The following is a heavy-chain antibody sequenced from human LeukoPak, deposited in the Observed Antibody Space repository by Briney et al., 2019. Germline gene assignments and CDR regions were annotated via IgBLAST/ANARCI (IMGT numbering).Heavy chain of an antibody. J-gene: IGHJ4*02. V-gene: IGHV3-30-3*01. CDR2: ISYDGSNK. D-gene: IGHD1-26*01. Sequence: PGGSLRLSCAASGFTFSSYAMHWVRQAPGKGLEWVAVISYDGSNKYYADSVKGRFTISRDNSKSTLYLQMNSLRAEDTAVYYCARDANSGSYYFDYWGQGTLVTVSS. CDR1: GFTFSSYA. CDR3: ARDANSGSYYFDY.